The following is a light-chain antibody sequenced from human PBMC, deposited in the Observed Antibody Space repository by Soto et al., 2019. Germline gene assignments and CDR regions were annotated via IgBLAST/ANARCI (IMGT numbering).Light chain of an antibody. J-gene: IGLJ3*02. CDR3: SSYTTATTRV. CDR1: SSDVGAYNY. V-gene: IGLV2-14*01. CDR2: DVS. Sequence: QSALTQPASVSGSPGQSITISCTGTSSDVGAYNYVSWYQQHPGKAPKLMIFDVSNRPSGVSNRFSGSKSGNTASLTISGLQAEDEADYYCSSYTTATTRVFGGGTKLPVL.